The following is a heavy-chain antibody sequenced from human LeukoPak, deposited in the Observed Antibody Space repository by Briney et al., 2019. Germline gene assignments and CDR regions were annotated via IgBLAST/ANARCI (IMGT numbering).Heavy chain of an antibody. CDR1: GFTFSSYG. J-gene: IGHJ4*02. Sequence: PGRSLRLSCAASGFTFSSYGMHWVRQAPGKGPEWVAVISYDGSNKYYADSVKGRFTISRDNSKNTLYLQMNSLRAEDTAVYYCAKSKALTTLHYWGQGTLVTVSS. CDR3: AKSKALTTLHY. CDR2: ISYDGSNK. V-gene: IGHV3-30*18. D-gene: IGHD4-11*01.